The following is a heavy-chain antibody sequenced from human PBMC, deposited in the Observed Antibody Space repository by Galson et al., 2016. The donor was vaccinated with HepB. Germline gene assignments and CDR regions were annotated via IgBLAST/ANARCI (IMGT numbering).Heavy chain of an antibody. Sequence: SETLSLTCAVSGGSFTNNNWWSWVRQPPGKGLEWIGEMYHSGYTNYNPSLKSRVTMSVDKSKNQFSLRLFAVTAADTAVYHCVRVWGKYFDYWGQGALVTVPS. D-gene: IGHD7-27*01. V-gene: IGHV4-4*02. CDR2: MYHSGYT. J-gene: IGHJ4*02. CDR1: GGSFTNNNW. CDR3: VRVWGKYFDY.